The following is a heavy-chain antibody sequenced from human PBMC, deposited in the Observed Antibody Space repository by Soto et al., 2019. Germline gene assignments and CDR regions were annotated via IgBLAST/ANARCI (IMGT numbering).Heavy chain of an antibody. Sequence: SETLSLTCTVSGGSISSYYWSWIRQPPGKGLEWIGYIYYSGSTNYNPSLKSRVTISVDTSKNQFSLKLSSVTAADTAVYYCARHLDYYGSGSYYNVWWFDPWGQGTLVTVSS. CDR2: IYYSGST. CDR1: GGSISSYY. V-gene: IGHV4-59*08. CDR3: ARHLDYYGSGSYYNVWWFDP. D-gene: IGHD3-10*01. J-gene: IGHJ5*02.